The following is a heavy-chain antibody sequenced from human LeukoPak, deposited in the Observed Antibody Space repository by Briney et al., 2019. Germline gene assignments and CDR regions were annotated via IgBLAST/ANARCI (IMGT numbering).Heavy chain of an antibody. V-gene: IGHV1-69*06. J-gene: IGHJ4*02. D-gene: IGHD5-18*01. CDR3: ARRYSYGSHYFDY. CDR1: GGTFSSYA. Sequence: GASVKVSCKASGGTFSSYAISWVRQAPGQGLEWIGGIIPIFGTANYAQKFQGRVTITADKSTSTAYMELSSLRSEDTAVYYCARRYSYGSHYFDYWGQGTLVTVSS. CDR2: IIPIFGTA.